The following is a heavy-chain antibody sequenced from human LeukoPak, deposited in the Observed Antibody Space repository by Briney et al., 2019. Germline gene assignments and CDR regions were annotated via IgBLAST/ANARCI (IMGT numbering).Heavy chain of an antibody. CDR3: AKEDSSGWYLGYAFDI. Sequence: PGGSLRLSCAASGFTFSSYGMHWVRQAPGKGLEWVAVIWYDGSNKYYADSVKGRFTISRDNSKNTLYLQMNSLRAEDTAVYCCAKEDSSGWYLGYAFDIWGQGTMVTVSS. D-gene: IGHD6-19*01. CDR1: GFTFSSYG. J-gene: IGHJ3*02. CDR2: IWYDGSNK. V-gene: IGHV3-33*06.